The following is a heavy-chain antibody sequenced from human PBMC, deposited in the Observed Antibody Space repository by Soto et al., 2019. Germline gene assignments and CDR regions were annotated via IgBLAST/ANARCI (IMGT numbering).Heavy chain of an antibody. CDR2: IIPILGIA. D-gene: IGHD3-22*01. CDR1: GGTFSSYT. CDR3: AKITGIVVADCWGMDV. Sequence: QVQLVQSGAEVKKPGSSVKVSCKASGGTFSSYTISWVRQAPGQGLEWMGRIIPILGIANYAQKFQGRVTITADKSTSTAYVELSSVRAEDTAVYYCAKITGIVVADCWGMDVWGQGTTVTVSS. J-gene: IGHJ6*02. V-gene: IGHV1-69*02.